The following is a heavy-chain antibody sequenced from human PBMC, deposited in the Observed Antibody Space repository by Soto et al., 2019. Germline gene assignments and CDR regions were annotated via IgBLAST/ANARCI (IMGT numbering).Heavy chain of an antibody. Sequence: EVQVLESGGGLVQPGGSLRLSCVISRLTFSNYALNWVRQAPGKGLEWVSSISGSGDTAYYADSVKGRFTISRDNSKNTLYLQMNSVRVEDTALYYCAKADYSYSWAPGDYWGQGNLVTVSS. V-gene: IGHV3-23*01. CDR3: AKADYSYSWAPGDY. CDR2: ISGSGDTA. CDR1: RLTFSNYA. J-gene: IGHJ4*02. D-gene: IGHD6-13*01.